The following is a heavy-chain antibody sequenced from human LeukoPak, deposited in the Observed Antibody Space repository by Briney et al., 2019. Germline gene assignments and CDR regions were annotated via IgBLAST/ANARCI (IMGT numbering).Heavy chain of an antibody. CDR3: ARAPYDFWSANLYYFDH. D-gene: IGHD3-3*01. J-gene: IGHJ4*02. CDR1: GGTFSSYA. CDR2: IIPILGIA. V-gene: IGHV1-69*04. Sequence: ASVKVSCKASGGTFSSYAISWVRQAPGQGLEWMGRIIPILGIANYAQKFQGRVTITADKSTSTAYMELSSLRAEDTAVYYCARAPYDFWSANLYYFDHWGQGTLVTVSS.